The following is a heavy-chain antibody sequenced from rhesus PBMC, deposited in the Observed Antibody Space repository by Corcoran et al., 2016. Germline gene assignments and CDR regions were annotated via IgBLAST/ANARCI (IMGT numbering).Heavy chain of an antibody. Sequence: QVQLQESGPGLVKPSETLSLTCAVSGGSISSSYYSWSWIRQAPGKGLEGIRYISYSGSTSYNPSLKSRVTMSRDTSKNQFSLKLSAVTAADTAVYYCARKQKQLGYFEFWGQGALVTVSS. V-gene: IGHV4-122*02. D-gene: IGHD4-29*01. CDR3: ARKQKQLGYFEF. CDR1: GGSISSSYYS. CDR2: ISYSGST. J-gene: IGHJ1*01.